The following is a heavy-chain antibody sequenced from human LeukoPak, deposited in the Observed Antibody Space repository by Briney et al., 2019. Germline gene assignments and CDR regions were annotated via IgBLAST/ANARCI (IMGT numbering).Heavy chain of an antibody. CDR3: ARDPNYYDSSGLFDY. D-gene: IGHD3-22*01. CDR1: GFTFSDYY. Sequence: PGESLRLSCAASGFTFSDYYMSWIRQAPGKGLEWVSYISSSSSYTNYADSVKGRFTISRDNAKNSLYLQMNSLRAEDTAVYYCARDPNYYDSSGLFDYWGQGTLVTVSS. CDR2: ISSSSSYT. V-gene: IGHV3-11*05. J-gene: IGHJ4*02.